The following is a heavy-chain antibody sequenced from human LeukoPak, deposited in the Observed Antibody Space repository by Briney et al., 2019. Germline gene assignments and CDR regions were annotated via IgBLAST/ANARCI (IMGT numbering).Heavy chain of an antibody. CDR1: GFTFSSYS. CDR2: ISSSSSYI. Sequence: PGGSLKLSCAASGFTFSSYSMNWVRQAPGKGLEWVSSISSSSSYIYYADSVKGRFTISRDNAKNSLYLQMNSLRAEDTAVYYCARGVTPNFDYWGQGTLVTVSS. D-gene: IGHD5-18*01. J-gene: IGHJ4*02. CDR3: ARGVTPNFDY. V-gene: IGHV3-21*01.